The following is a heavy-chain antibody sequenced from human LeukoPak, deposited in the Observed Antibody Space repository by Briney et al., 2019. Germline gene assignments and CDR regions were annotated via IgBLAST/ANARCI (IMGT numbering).Heavy chain of an antibody. V-gene: IGHV1-18*04. Sequence: SVTLSCTASGSGFTNYGISWIWQAPAPGMERMGWISSNSGATSYAQTLQGRSTIPTDTATSTAYMELRSLRSDDTALYYCARVPPSAHHLLSSDYWGQGTQVTVSS. CDR1: GSGFTNYG. CDR3: ARVPPSAHHLLSSDY. CDR2: ISSNSGAT. D-gene: IGHD2-2*01. J-gene: IGHJ4*02.